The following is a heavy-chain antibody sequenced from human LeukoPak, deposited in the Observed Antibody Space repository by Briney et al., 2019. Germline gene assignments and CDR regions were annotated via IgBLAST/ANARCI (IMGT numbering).Heavy chain of an antibody. D-gene: IGHD3-10*01. J-gene: IGHJ4*02. V-gene: IGHV4-39*01. CDR1: GGSISSSSYS. CDR3: ARLPLPPKYLDWRLWFGELFPGFFDY. CDR2: VYYSGST. Sequence: PSETLSLTCTVSGGSISSSSYSWGWIRQPPGKGLEWIGSVYYSGSTYYNPSLKSRITISVDTSKKQFSLKLSSVTAADTAVYYCARLPLPPKYLDWRLWFGELFPGFFDYWGQGTLVTVSS.